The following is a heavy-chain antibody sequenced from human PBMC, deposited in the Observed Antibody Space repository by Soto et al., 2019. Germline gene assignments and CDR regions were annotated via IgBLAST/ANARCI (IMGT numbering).Heavy chain of an antibody. Sequence: GGSLRLSCAASGFTFSSYGMHWVRQAPGKGLEWVAVIWYDGSNKYYADSVKGRFTISRDNSKNTLYLQMNSLRAEDTAVYYCARDLRRAAAGITYGMDVWGQGTTVTVSS. D-gene: IGHD6-13*01. CDR3: ARDLRRAAAGITYGMDV. CDR1: GFTFSSYG. CDR2: IWYDGSNK. V-gene: IGHV3-33*01. J-gene: IGHJ6*02.